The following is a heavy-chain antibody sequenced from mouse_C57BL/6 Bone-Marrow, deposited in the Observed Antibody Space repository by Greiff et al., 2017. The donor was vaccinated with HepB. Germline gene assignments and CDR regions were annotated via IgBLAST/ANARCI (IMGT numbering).Heavy chain of an antibody. CDR3: AAVVARYYWYFDV. CDR2: INPGSGGT. J-gene: IGHJ1*03. D-gene: IGHD1-1*01. Sequence: QVQLQQSGAELVRPGTSVKVSCKASGYAFTNYLIEWVKQRPGQGLEWIGVINPGSGGTNYNEKFKGKATLTADKSSSTAYMQLSSLTSEDSAVYFCAAVVARYYWYFDVWGTGTTVTVSS. V-gene: IGHV1-54*01. CDR1: GYAFTNYL.